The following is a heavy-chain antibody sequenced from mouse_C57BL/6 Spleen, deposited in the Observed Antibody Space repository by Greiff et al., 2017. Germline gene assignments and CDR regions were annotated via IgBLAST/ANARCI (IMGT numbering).Heavy chain of an antibody. CDR2: IDPSDSYT. Sequence: QVQLQQPGAELVMPGASVKLSCKASGYTFTSYWMHWVKQRPGQGLEWIGEIDPSDSYTNYNQKFKGKSTLTVDKSSSTAYMQLSSLTSEDSAVYYCARGENYYGSSPAWFAYWGQGTLVTVSA. CDR1: GYTFTSYW. D-gene: IGHD1-1*01. CDR3: ARGENYYGSSPAWFAY. V-gene: IGHV1-69*01. J-gene: IGHJ3*01.